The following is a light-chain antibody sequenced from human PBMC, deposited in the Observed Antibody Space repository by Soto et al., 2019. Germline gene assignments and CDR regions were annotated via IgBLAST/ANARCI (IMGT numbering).Light chain of an antibody. V-gene: IGLV2-23*01. CDR3: CSYVGNSAWV. Sequence: QSALTQPASVSGSPGQSSTISCTGTSSDVRSYNLVSWHQQHPGKAPKLLIYDGSKRPSGVSNRFSESKSGNTASLTISGLQAEDEADYYCCSYVGNSAWVFGSGTKLTVL. J-gene: IGLJ1*01. CDR2: DGS. CDR1: SSDVRSYNL.